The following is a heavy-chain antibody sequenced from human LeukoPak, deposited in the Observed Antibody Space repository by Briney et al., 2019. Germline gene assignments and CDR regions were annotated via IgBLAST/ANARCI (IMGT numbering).Heavy chain of an antibody. J-gene: IGHJ4*02. CDR2: ISWNSGSI. D-gene: IGHD6-13*01. CDR3: AKGRHSSSWSPFDY. V-gene: IGHV3-9*03. Sequence: GGSLRLSCAASGFTFDDYAMHWVRQAPGKGLEWVSGISWNSGSIGYADSVKGRFTISRDNAKNSLYLQMSSLRAEDMALYYCAKGRHSSSWSPFDYWGQGTLVTVSS. CDR1: GFTFDDYA.